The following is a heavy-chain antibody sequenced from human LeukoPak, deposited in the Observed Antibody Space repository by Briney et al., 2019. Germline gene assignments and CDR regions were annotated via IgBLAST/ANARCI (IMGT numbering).Heavy chain of an antibody. CDR3: ARSLVVGATYPYH. CDR1: GFTFSSYG. D-gene: IGHD1-26*01. Sequence: GGSLRLSCAAPGFTFSSYGMTWVRQAPGKGLEWVSYISSSSSTIYYADSVKGRFTISRDNAKNSLYLQLNSLRAEDTAVYYCARSLVVGATYPYHWGQGTLVTVSS. J-gene: IGHJ5*02. CDR2: ISSSSSTI. V-gene: IGHV3-48*01.